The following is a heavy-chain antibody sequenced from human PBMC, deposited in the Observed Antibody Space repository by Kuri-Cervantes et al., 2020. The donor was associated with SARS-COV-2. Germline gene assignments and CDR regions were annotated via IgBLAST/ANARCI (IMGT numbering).Heavy chain of an antibody. J-gene: IGHJ5*02. CDR3: ARDRWGYGYGAGGFDP. Sequence: SVKVSCKASGYTFTSYYMHWVRQAPGQGLEWMGGIIPIFGTANYAQKFQGRGTFTTDESTSTAYMELSSLRSEDTAVYYCARDRWGYGYGAGGFDPWGQGTLVTVSS. V-gene: IGHV1-69*05. CDR2: IIPIFGTA. D-gene: IGHD5-18*01. CDR1: GYTFTSYY.